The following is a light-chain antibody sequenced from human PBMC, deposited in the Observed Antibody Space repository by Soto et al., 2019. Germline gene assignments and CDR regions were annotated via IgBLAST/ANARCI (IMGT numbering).Light chain of an antibody. CDR3: CSYAGRYTYV. CDR1: SSDVGTYNY. Sequence: QSVLTQPRSVSGSPGQSVTISCAGTSSDVGTYNYVSWYQQHPGKAPQLIIYDVMQRPPGVPDRFSGSKSDNTASLTISGLQAEDEADYYCCSYAGRYTYVFGTGTKVTVL. J-gene: IGLJ1*01. V-gene: IGLV2-11*01. CDR2: DVM.